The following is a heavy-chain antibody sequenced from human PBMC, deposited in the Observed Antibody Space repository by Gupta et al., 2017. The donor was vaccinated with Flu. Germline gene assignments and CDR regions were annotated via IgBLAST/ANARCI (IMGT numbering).Heavy chain of an antibody. D-gene: IGHD2-21*01. V-gene: IGHV4-61*02. J-gene: IGHJ5*02. CDR3: ARDRGGGYFRNWLDP. CDR2: IYTTENI. CDR1: GDSITRGTYY. Sequence: QVQLQESGPGLVKPSQTLSPTCTVSGDSITRGTYYWTWIRQPAGKGLEWIGRIYTTENIYYSPPLKKRVTMSLDTSKNQFSLRLTSVTAADTAVYYCARDRGGGYFRNWLDPWGQGTLVTVSS.